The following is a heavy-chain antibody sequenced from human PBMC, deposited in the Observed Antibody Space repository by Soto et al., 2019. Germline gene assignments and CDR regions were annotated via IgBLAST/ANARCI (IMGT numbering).Heavy chain of an antibody. CDR1: GFTLSTYA. CDR3: VRDNNWSFDY. Sequence: GGSLRLSCAASGFTLSTYAMTWVRQVPGKGLESVSGVVGSGSQIYYADSVKGRFTISKDNSKNTLYLQMNSLRDEDTAIYYCVRDNNWSFDYWGQGILVTVSS. D-gene: IGHD1-1*01. V-gene: IGHV3-23*01. J-gene: IGHJ4*02. CDR2: VVGSGSQI.